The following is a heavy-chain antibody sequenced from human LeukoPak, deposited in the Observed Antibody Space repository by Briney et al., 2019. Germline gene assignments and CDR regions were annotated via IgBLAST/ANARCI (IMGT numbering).Heavy chain of an antibody. CDR1: GFTFGDYG. D-gene: IGHD6-19*01. Sequence: PGGSPRLSCTGSGFTFGDYGMTWFRQAPGKGLEWISHIRSSAYGGTTEYATSVRGRFTISRDDSKSIAYLQMSNLKTEDTAVYYCTRGYDSSGWLFDYWGQGTLVTVSS. CDR2: IRSSAYGGTT. J-gene: IGHJ4*02. CDR3: TRGYDSSGWLFDY. V-gene: IGHV3-49*03.